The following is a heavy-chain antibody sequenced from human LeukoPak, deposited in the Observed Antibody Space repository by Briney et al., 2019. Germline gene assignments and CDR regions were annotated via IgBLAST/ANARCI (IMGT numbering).Heavy chain of an antibody. CDR2: MNDSGST. V-gene: IGHV4-34*01. CDR1: RGSFSGYF. J-gene: IGHJ3*01. Sequence: PSETLSLTCDVYRGSFSGYFWSWIRQTPGKGLEWLGEMNDSGSTNYNPSLKSRVTISVAVSQNQYSLRLTSVTAADTAVYYCARKGFVESTGCRGAFDVWGQGTMVTVSS. D-gene: IGHD2-8*02. CDR3: ARKGFVESTGCRGAFDV.